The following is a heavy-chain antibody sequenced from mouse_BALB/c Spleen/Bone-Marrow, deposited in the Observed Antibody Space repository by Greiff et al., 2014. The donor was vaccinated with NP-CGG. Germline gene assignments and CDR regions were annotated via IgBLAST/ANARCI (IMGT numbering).Heavy chain of an antibody. CDR1: GYVFSTYW. J-gene: IGHJ2*01. CDR3: ARSGYGSSYDY. D-gene: IGHD1-1*01. Sequence: LEESGAELVRPGSSVKISCKASGYVFSTYWMNWVKQRPGQGLEWIGQIYPGDGDTNYNGKFKGTATLTADKSSSTAYMQLSSLTPEDSAVYFCARSGYGSSYDYWGQGTTLTVSS. CDR2: IYPGDGDT. V-gene: IGHV1-80*01.